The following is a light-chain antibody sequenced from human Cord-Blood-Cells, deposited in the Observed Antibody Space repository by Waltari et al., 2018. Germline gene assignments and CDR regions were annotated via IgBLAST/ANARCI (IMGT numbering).Light chain of an antibody. Sequence: QSALTQPASVSGSPGQSITISCTGTSSDVGSYNLVSWYQQHPGKAPQLMTYEGSKRPSGVSNRFSGSKSDNTASLTISGLQAEDEADYYCCSYAGSSTVVFGGGTKLTVL. CDR2: EGS. CDR3: CSYAGSSTVV. CDR1: SSDVGSYNL. V-gene: IGLV2-23*01. J-gene: IGLJ2*01.